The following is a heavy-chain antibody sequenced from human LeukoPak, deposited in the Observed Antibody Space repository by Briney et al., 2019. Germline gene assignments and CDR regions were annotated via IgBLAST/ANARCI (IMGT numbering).Heavy chain of an antibody. Sequence: PGGSLRLSCAASGFTFSSYAMHWVRQAPGKGLEYVSAISSNGGSTYYANSVKGRFTISRDSSKNTLYLQMGSLRAEDMAVYYCARGSRNYYDSSGYYYYWGQGTLVTVSS. CDR2: ISSNGGST. D-gene: IGHD3-22*01. CDR3: ARGSRNYYDSSGYYYY. V-gene: IGHV3-64*01. J-gene: IGHJ4*02. CDR1: GFTFSSYA.